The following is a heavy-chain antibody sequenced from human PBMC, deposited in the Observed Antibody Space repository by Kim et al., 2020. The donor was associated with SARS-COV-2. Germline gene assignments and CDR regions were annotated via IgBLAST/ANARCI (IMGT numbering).Heavy chain of an antibody. V-gene: IGHV3-33*01. Sequence: GGSLRLSCAASGFTFSSYGMHWVRQAPGKGLEWVAVIWYDGSNKYYADSVKGRFTISRDNSKNTLYLQMNSLRAEDTAVYYCARDLAGYSSSGPHHAPDYWGQGTLVTVSS. CDR1: GFTFSSYG. D-gene: IGHD6-13*01. J-gene: IGHJ4*02. CDR3: ARDLAGYSSSGPHHAPDY. CDR2: IWYDGSNK.